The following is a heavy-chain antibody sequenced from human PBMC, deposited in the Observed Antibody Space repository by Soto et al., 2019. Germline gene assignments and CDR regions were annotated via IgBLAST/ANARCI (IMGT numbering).Heavy chain of an antibody. CDR2: IYWDDDK. CDR1: GFSLTTSGVG. Sequence: QITLKESGPALVKPTQTLTLTCTFSGFSLTTSGVGVGWIRQPPGEALEYLALIYWDDDKRYSPSLKSRLTIKXXTXKXXVVLIMTNMDPVDTATYFCAHSQGGYNWNDGDFDYWGQGTLVTVSS. CDR3: AHSQGGYNWNDGDFDY. J-gene: IGHJ4*02. V-gene: IGHV2-5*02. D-gene: IGHD1-1*01.